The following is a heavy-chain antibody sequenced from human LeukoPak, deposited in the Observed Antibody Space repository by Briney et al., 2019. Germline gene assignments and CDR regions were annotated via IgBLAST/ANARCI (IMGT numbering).Heavy chain of an antibody. CDR1: GGSFTSYA. V-gene: IGHV1-69*04. D-gene: IGHD5-24*01. CDR3: ASVRDAYNQGYWYFDL. CDR2: FIPMLGIA. Sequence: SVKVSCKASGGSFTSYAFSWVRQAPGQGLEWMGRFIPMLGIANFPQRFRDGVSLSADMSTSTAYMELSSLRSEDTAMYYCASVRDAYNQGYWYFDLWSRGTLVSVTS. J-gene: IGHJ2*01.